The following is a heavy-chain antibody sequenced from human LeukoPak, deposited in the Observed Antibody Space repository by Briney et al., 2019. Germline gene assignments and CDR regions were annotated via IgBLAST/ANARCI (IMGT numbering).Heavy chain of an antibody. CDR3: ARGSSSWSHEFDP. Sequence: PSETLSLTCTVPGGSISSSSHYSGWIRHPPGKGLECIGRIYYSGGTYNNPSVKSRVTISVDTSKNQFSLKLSYVTAADTAVYYCARGSSSWSHEFDPWGQGTLVTVSS. CDR2: IYYSGGT. V-gene: IGHV4-39*01. D-gene: IGHD6-13*01. J-gene: IGHJ5*02. CDR1: GGSISSSSHY.